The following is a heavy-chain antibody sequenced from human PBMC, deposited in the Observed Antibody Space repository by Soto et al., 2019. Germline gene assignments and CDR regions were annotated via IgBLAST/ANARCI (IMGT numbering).Heavy chain of an antibody. CDR3: AKDHLHPPITIFGLRAFDI. CDR1: GFTFSSYA. CDR2: ISGSADST. J-gene: IGHJ3*02. Sequence: GGSLRLSCAASGFTFSSYAMSWVRQAPGKGLEWVSTISGSADSTYYADSVKGRFTISRDNSKTTLFLQMNSLRAEDTAVYYCAKDHLHPPITIFGLRAFDIWGQGTMVIVSS. V-gene: IGHV3-23*01. D-gene: IGHD3-3*01.